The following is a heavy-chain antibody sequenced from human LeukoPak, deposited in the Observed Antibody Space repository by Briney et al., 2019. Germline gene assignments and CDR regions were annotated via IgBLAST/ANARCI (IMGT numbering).Heavy chain of an antibody. D-gene: IGHD5-24*01. CDR1: GYTFTSYF. J-gene: IGHJ4*02. CDR3: ARGIGNGYRLFDY. Sequence: ASVKVSFKASGYTFTSYFMHWVRQAPGQGLEWMGIINPNGGSTRYAHKFQGRVTTTRDTSTRTVFMEMRGLRSEDTAVYYCARGIGNGYRLFDYWGQGTLVTVSS. CDR2: INPNGGST. V-gene: IGHV1-46*01.